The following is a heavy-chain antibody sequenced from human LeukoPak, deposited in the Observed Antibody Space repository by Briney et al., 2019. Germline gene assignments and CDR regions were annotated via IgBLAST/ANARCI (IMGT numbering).Heavy chain of an antibody. J-gene: IGHJ4*02. CDR1: GFTFSSYS. Sequence: GGSLRLSCAASGFTFSSYSMNWVRQAPGKGLEWVGFIRSKTYGGTTEYAASVKDRFTISRDDSKSIVYLQMNSLKTEDTAVYYCASGSGWYSPDYWGQGTLVTVSS. D-gene: IGHD6-19*01. CDR3: ASGSGWYSPDY. V-gene: IGHV3-49*04. CDR2: IRSKTYGGTT.